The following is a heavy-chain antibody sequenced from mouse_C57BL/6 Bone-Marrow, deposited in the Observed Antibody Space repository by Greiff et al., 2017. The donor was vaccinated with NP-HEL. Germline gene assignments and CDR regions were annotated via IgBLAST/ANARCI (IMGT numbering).Heavy chain of an antibody. J-gene: IGHJ2*01. CDR2: IDPENGDT. CDR1: GFNIKDDY. CDR3: TMAPFFDY. Sequence: VQLQHSGAELVRPGASVKLSCPASGFNIKDDYMHWVKQRPEQGLEWIGWIDPENGDTEYASKFQGKATITADTSSNTAYLQLSSLTSEDTAVYYCTMAPFFDYWGQGTTLTVSS. V-gene: IGHV14-4*01.